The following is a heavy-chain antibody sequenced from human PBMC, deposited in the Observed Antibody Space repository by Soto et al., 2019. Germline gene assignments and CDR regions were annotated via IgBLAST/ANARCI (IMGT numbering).Heavy chain of an antibody. Sequence: GGSLRLSCAASGFTFSSYAMSWVRQAPGKGLEWVSAISGSGGSTYYADSVKGRFTISRDNSKNTLYLQMNSLRAEDTAVYYCAKDDPAGMTTVTVKAGGDAFDIWGQGTMVTVSS. V-gene: IGHV3-23*01. D-gene: IGHD4-17*01. CDR3: AKDDPAGMTTVTVKAGGDAFDI. J-gene: IGHJ3*02. CDR1: GFTFSSYA. CDR2: ISGSGGST.